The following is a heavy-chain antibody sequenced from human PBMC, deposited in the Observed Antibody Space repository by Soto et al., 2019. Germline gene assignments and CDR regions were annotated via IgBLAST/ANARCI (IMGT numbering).Heavy chain of an antibody. Sequence: EVQLLESGGGLVQPGGSLRLSCAASGFTFSSYAMSWVRQAPGKGREWVSAISGSGGSTYYADSVKGRFTISRDNSKNTLYLQMHSLRAEDTAVYYCAKAPRPSSIAARTYFDYWGQGTLVTVSS. CDR1: GFTFSSYA. CDR3: AKAPRPSSIAARTYFDY. V-gene: IGHV3-23*01. D-gene: IGHD6-6*01. CDR2: ISGSGGST. J-gene: IGHJ4*02.